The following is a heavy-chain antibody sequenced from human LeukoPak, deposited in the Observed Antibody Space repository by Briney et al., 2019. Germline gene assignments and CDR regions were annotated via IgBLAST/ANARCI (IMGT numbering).Heavy chain of an antibody. D-gene: IGHD6-6*01. CDR1: GYTFTSYD. CDR3: ASWGSSSSSRGLDY. V-gene: IGHV1-8*01. CDR2: MNPNSGNT. Sequence: ASVKVSCKASGYTFTSYDINWVRQATGQGLEWMGWMNPNSGNTGYTQKFQGRVTMTRNTSISAAYMELSRLRSEDTAVYYCASWGSSSSSRGLDYWGQGTLVTVSS. J-gene: IGHJ4*02.